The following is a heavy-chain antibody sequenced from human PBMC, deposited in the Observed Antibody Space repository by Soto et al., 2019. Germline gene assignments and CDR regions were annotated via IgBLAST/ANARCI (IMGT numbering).Heavy chain of an antibody. V-gene: IGHV3-13*01. CDR2: IGTAGDT. J-gene: IGHJ6*02. CDR1: GFTFSSYD. Sequence: GGSLRLSCAASGFTFSSYDMHRVRQATGKGLEWVSAIGTAGDTYYPGSVKGRFTISRENAKNSLYLQMNSLRAGDTAVYYCARNLKAPTYYDFWSGYGGDYYYGMDVWGQGTTVTVPS. D-gene: IGHD3-3*01. CDR3: ARNLKAPTYYDFWSGYGGDYYYGMDV.